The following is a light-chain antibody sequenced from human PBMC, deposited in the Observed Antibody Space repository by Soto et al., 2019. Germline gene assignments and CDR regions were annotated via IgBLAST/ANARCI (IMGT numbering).Light chain of an antibody. J-gene: IGKJ2*01. CDR1: QSVTSNY. Sequence: IVLTQSPGTLSLSPGERATLSCRASQSVTSNYLAWYQQKPGQAARLLIYGASNRATALADRFSGSGSATDFTLTISRVDPEDFAVYYCQQYGSPPYTFGQGTRLDI. CDR2: GAS. CDR3: QQYGSPPYT. V-gene: IGKV3-20*01.